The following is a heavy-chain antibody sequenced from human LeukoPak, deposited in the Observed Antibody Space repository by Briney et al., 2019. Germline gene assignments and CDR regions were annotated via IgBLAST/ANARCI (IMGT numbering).Heavy chain of an antibody. CDR1: GGSISDVDYY. D-gene: IGHD5-18*01. J-gene: IGHJ1*01. Sequence: SDTLSLTCTVSGGSISDVDYYWGWIRQPPGKGLEEIGSFHGGSPYYNPSFKSRVTMSLDTPKNHFSLNLHSVTAADTAVYYCARGRRGGAYGYPDNWGQGTLVTVSS. CDR2: FHGGSP. V-gene: IGHV4-39*07. CDR3: ARGRRGGAYGYPDN.